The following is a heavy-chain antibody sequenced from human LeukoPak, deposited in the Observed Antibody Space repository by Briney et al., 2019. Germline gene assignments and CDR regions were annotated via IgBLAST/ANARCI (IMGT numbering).Heavy chain of an antibody. Sequence: SETLSLTCAVSGGSISTYHWSWIRQPPGKGLEWIGYIYNRGTTVYNPSLRSRVTVSVHTSKNQFSLRLTSVTAADTAIYYCAREKSSAGPHFEHWGRGILVSVSA. CDR2: IYNRGTT. CDR1: GGSISTYH. CDR3: AREKSSAGPHFEH. D-gene: IGHD6-13*01. J-gene: IGHJ4*02. V-gene: IGHV4-59*01.